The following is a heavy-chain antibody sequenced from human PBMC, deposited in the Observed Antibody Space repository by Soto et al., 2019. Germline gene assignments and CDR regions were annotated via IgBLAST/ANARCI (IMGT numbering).Heavy chain of an antibody. CDR3: ARPGLPMVVTPAFGY. V-gene: IGHV4-59*11. CDR1: GGSTSNHY. D-gene: IGHD4-4*01. CDR2: IYNIVDT. J-gene: IGHJ4*02. Sequence: SETLSLTCKVSGGSTSNHYWNWIRQPPGKGLEWIGYIYNIVDTNYNPSLKSRVTISVDTSKNQISLTLTSVTAADTAVYYCARPGLPMVVTPAFGYWGLGTLVTVSS.